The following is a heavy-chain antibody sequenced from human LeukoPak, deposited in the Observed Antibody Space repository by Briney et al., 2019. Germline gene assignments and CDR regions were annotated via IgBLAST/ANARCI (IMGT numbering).Heavy chain of an antibody. V-gene: IGHV3-7*03. CDR2: IKQDGSEK. CDR3: AKGYNRVSTSAFDI. J-gene: IGHJ3*02. CDR1: GFTFSSHW. Sequence: GGSLRLSCAASGFTFSSHWMNWVRQAPGKGLEWVANIKQDGSEKNYVDSVKGRFTISRDNAKNSMYLQMNSLRAEDTAVYYCAKGYNRVSTSAFDIWGQGTMVTVSS. D-gene: IGHD5/OR15-5a*01.